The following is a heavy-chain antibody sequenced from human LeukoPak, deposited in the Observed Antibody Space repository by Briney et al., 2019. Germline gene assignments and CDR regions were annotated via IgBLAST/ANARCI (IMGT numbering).Heavy chain of an antibody. V-gene: IGHV3-23*01. CDR2: ISGSGGST. CDR1: GFTFSSYW. D-gene: IGHD3-16*02. CDR3: ARDQKITFGGVIVIDYYYYYYMDV. Sequence: GGSLRLSCAASGFTFSSYWMSWVRQAPGKGLEWVSAISGSGGSTYYADSVKGRFTISRDNAKNSLYLQMNSLRAEDTAVYYCARDQKITFGGVIVIDYYYYYYMDVWGKGTTVTVSS. J-gene: IGHJ6*03.